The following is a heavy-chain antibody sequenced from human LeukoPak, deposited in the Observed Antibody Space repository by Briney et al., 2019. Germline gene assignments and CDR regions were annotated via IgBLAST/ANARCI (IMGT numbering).Heavy chain of an antibody. J-gene: IGHJ4*02. D-gene: IGHD3-22*01. CDR3: VRLRRNSDTSGFYYYYDF. Sequence: PGGSLRLSGVASGYTFSSYSINWVRHAPGKGLEWVSSISVRSNYIYYADSVRGRFSISRDDARDSLYLQMNSLRAEDTAVYFCVRLRRNSDTSGFYYYYDFWGQGTLVTVSS. CDR2: ISVRSNYI. CDR1: GYTFSSYS. V-gene: IGHV3-21*01.